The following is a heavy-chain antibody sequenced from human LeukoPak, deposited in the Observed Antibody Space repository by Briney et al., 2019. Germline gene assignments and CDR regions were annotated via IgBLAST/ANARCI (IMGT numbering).Heavy chain of an antibody. Sequence: GGSLRLSCVASGFSISSHWMSWVRQAPGKGLEWVASLKEDVSARNLVDSVKGRFTISTDNAKNSLYLQMNSPRVEDTAVYYCARGPTYGSRSDFLESWGLGTLVTVSS. CDR1: GFSISSHW. D-gene: IGHD3-10*01. V-gene: IGHV3-7*01. CDR2: LKEDVSAR. CDR3: ARGPTYGSRSDFLES. J-gene: IGHJ4*02.